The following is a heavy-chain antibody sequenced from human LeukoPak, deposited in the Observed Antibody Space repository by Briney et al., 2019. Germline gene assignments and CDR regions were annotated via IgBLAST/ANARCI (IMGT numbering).Heavy chain of an antibody. CDR2: ISWNSGTI. Sequence: GGSLRLSCAASGFTFDDYAMHWVRQAPGKGLEWVSGISWNSGTISYADSVKGRFTISRDNAKNSLYLQMNSLRAEDTALYYCAKDKIFGGELDYWGQGTLVTVSS. V-gene: IGHV3-9*01. D-gene: IGHD3-10*01. CDR1: GFTFDDYA. CDR3: AKDKIFGGELDY. J-gene: IGHJ4*02.